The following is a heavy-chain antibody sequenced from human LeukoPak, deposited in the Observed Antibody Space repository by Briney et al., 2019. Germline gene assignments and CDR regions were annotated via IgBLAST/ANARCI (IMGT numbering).Heavy chain of an antibody. Sequence: GGSLRLSCAASRFTFGSFDMHWVRQAPGKGLEWVSGISGSATNTYYTDSVKGRFTISRDNSKNALYLQMYSLRAEDTAIYYCAKERDYGHFDYWGRGTLVTVSS. CDR1: RFTFGSFD. CDR3: AKERDYGHFDY. CDR2: ISGSATNT. D-gene: IGHD4-17*01. V-gene: IGHV3-23*01. J-gene: IGHJ4*02.